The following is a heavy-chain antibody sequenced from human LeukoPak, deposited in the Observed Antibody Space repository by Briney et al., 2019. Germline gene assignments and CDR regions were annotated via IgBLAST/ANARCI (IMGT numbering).Heavy chain of an antibody. Sequence: SETLSLTCTVSGRSISSYYWSWLRQPPGKGLEWIGYIYYSGSTNYNPSLKSRVTISVATSKNQFSLKLSSVTAADTAVYYCARSYRRNYFDYWGQGTLVTVSS. D-gene: IGHD4-11*01. CDR1: GRSISSYY. CDR2: IYYSGST. V-gene: IGHV4-59*01. J-gene: IGHJ4*02. CDR3: ARSYRRNYFDY.